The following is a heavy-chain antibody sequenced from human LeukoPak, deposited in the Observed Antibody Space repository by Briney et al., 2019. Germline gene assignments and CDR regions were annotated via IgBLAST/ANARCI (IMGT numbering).Heavy chain of an antibody. CDR1: GFSFIKYW. CDR2: IKEDGTYT. Sequence: GSLRLSCPASGFSFIKYWLHWVRQTPGEGLVWVARIKEDGTYTSYADSVKGRFTISRDNARKTVFLQMNSLRAEDTAVYYCARDFDMGITPGDDFDFWGQGTLVTVSS. D-gene: IGHD3-9*01. J-gene: IGHJ4*02. V-gene: IGHV3-74*01. CDR3: ARDFDMGITPGDDFDF.